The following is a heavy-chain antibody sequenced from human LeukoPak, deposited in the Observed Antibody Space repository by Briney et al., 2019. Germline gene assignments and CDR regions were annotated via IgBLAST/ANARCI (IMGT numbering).Heavy chain of an antibody. Sequence: TGGSLRLSCAVSGFTFSTYGMNWVRQAPGKGLEWVSAISDNGERTYYADSVKGRFTISRDNAKNSLYLQMNSLRAEGTAVYYCARGVDYWGQGTLVTVSS. V-gene: IGHV3-23*01. CDR3: ARGVDY. D-gene: IGHD3-16*01. J-gene: IGHJ4*02. CDR2: ISDNGERT. CDR1: GFTFSTYG.